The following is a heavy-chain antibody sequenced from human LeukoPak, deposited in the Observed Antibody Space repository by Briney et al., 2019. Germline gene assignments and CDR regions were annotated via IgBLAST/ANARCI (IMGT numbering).Heavy chain of an antibody. J-gene: IGHJ4*02. Sequence: SETLSLTCTVSGYSISSGYYWGWIRQPPGKGLEWIGSIYHSGSTYYNPSLKSRVTISVDTSKNQFSLKLSSVTAADTAVYYCARPGNYYDSSGYYDYWGQGTLVTVSS. CDR2: IYHSGST. D-gene: IGHD3-22*01. CDR3: ARPGNYYDSSGYYDY. CDR1: GYSISSGYY. V-gene: IGHV4-38-2*02.